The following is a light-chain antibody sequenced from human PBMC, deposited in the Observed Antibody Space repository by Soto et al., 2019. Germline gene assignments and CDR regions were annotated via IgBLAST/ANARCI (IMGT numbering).Light chain of an antibody. V-gene: IGKV3-20*01. CDR1: QSVSNSY. J-gene: IGKJ3*01. CDR2: AAS. CDR3: QQYGSSFT. Sequence: EIVLTQSPGTLSLSPGERATLSCRASQSVSNSYLAWYRQKPGQAPRLLIYAASSRATGTPDRFSGSGSGTDFTLTISRLEAEDFAVYYCQQYGSSFTFGPGTKVDIK.